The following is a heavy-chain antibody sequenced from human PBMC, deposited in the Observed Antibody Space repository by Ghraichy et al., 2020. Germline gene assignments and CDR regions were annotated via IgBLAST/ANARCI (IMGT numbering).Heavy chain of an antibody. CDR2: ISAYNGNT. CDR1: GYTFTSYG. V-gene: IGHV1-18*04. Sequence: ASVKVSCKASGYTFTSYGISWVRQAPGQGLEWMGWISAYNGNTNYAQKLQGRVTMTTDTSTSTAYMELRSLRSDDTAVYYCARDRMGRRQLERPQRRGMGNSEFDYWGQGTLVTVSS. CDR3: ARDRMGRRQLERPQRRGMGNSEFDY. D-gene: IGHD1-1*01. J-gene: IGHJ4*02.